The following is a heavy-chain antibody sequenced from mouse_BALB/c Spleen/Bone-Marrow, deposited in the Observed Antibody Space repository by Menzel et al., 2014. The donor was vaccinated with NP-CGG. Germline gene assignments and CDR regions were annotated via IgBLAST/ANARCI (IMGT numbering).Heavy chain of an antibody. J-gene: IGHJ3*01. CDR2: IYPGDGDT. Sequence: QVQLQQSGPEMVKPGASVKISCRASGYAFSSSWMNWVKQRPGQGLEWIGRIYPGDGDTNYNGKFKGKATLTADKSSSTAYMQLSSLTSVDSAVYICARTYGSSYFLYWGQGTLVTVSA. V-gene: IGHV1-82*01. CDR1: GYAFSSSW. D-gene: IGHD1-1*01. CDR3: ARTYGSSYFLY.